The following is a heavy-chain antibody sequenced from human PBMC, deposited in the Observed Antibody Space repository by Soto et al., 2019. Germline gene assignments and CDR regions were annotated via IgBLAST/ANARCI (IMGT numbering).Heavy chain of an antibody. V-gene: IGHV4-34*01. CDR1: GGSFSGYY. CDR3: ASRLRYFDWSSYYYGMDV. Sequence: SETLSLTCAVYGGSFSGYYWSWIRQPPGKGLEWIGEINHSGSTNYNPSLKSRVTTSVDTSKNQFSLKLSSVTAADTAVYYCASRLRYFDWSSYYYGMDVWGQGTTVTVSS. D-gene: IGHD3-9*01. CDR2: INHSGST. J-gene: IGHJ6*02.